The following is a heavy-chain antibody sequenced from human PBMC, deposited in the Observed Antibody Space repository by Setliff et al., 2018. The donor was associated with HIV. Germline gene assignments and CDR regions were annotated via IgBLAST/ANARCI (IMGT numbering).Heavy chain of an antibody. CDR2: VYNSGIT. V-gene: IGHV4-39*07. J-gene: IGHJ4*02. CDR3: AREGRFTYGLKADY. D-gene: IGHD3-10*01. Sequence: PSETLSLTCAVSGGSVSSPSYYWGWIRQPPGKGLEWIGSVYNSGITFKNPSLKSRVSITVARSGNQFSLRLTSVTAADTAVYYCAREGRFTYGLKADYWGQGTLVTVSS. CDR1: GGSVSSPSYY.